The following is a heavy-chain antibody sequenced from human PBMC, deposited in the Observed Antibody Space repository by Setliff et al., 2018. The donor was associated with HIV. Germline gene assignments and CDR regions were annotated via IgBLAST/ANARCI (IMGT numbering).Heavy chain of an antibody. J-gene: IGHJ3*02. D-gene: IGHD1-1*01. V-gene: IGHV4-31*03. Sequence: SETLSLTCTVSGGSLSSSNYYCGWIRQHPGKGLEWIGYINYSGSTYYNPSLKSRVTFSVDTSKNQFSLKLSSVTAADTAVYYCAREERREAFDIWGQGTMVTVSS. CDR2: INYSGST. CDR1: GGSLSSSNYY. CDR3: AREERREAFDI.